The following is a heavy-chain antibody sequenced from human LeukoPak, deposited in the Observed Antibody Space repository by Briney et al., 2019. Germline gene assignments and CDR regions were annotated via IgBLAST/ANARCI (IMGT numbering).Heavy chain of an antibody. D-gene: IGHD2-21*02. J-gene: IGHJ5*02. CDR2: INRDGTST. CDR3: ASVNCGDDCSS. Sequence: GGSLRLSCAASGFTFSSYWMYWVRQAPGKGLECVPRINRDGTSTGYADSVKGRFTISRDNAKNTLYLQMNTLRAEDTAAYYCASVNCGDDCSSWGQGTLVTVSS. CDR1: GFTFSSYW. V-gene: IGHV3-74*01.